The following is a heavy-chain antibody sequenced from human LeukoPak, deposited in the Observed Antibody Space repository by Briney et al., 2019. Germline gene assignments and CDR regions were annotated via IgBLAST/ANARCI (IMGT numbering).Heavy chain of an antibody. CDR3: ARGRGYSYGQFDY. D-gene: IGHD5-18*01. Sequence: GASVTVSFKASGCTFTSYDINWVRQATGQGLEWMGWINPNSGNTGYAQKFQGRGTMTSKASIITAYVELSSLRSEDTAVYYCARGRGYSYGQFDYWGQGTLVTVSS. CDR2: INPNSGNT. J-gene: IGHJ4*02. V-gene: IGHV1-8*01. CDR1: GCTFTSYD.